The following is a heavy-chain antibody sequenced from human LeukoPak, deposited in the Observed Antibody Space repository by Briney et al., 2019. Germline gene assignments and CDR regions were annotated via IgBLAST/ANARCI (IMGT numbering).Heavy chain of an antibody. CDR1: GFTFSSYS. Sequence: PGGSLRLSCAASGFTFSSYSMNWVRQAPGKGLEWVSSISSSSSYIYYADSVKGRFTISRDNAKSSLYLQMNSLRAEDTAVYYCAREQDYDILTGYNFDYWGQGTLVTVSS. V-gene: IGHV3-21*01. CDR2: ISSSSSYI. J-gene: IGHJ4*02. CDR3: AREQDYDILTGYNFDY. D-gene: IGHD3-9*01.